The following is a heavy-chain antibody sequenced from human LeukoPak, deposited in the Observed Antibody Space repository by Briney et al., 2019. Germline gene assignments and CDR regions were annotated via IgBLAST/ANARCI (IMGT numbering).Heavy chain of an antibody. CDR3: ARDLPSGSFYFDY. J-gene: IGHJ4*02. CDR1: GYTFTGYY. V-gene: IGHV1-2*02. Sequence: ASVKVSCQASGYTFTGYYMHWVRQAPGQGLEWIGWINPNSGGTNYAQKFQGRVTMTRDTSISTAYMELSRLRSDDTAVYYCARDLPSGSFYFDYWGQGTLVTVSS. CDR2: INPNSGGT. D-gene: IGHD1-26*01.